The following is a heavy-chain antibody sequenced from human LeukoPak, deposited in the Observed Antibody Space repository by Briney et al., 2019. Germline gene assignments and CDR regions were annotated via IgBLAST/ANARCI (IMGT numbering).Heavy chain of an antibody. CDR2: IIPILGIA. D-gene: IGHD4-17*01. CDR1: GGTFSSYA. Sequence: SVKVSCKASGGTFSSYAISWVRQAPGQGLEWMGRIIPILGIANYAQKFQGRVTITADKSTSTAYMELSSLRSEDTAVYYCASSLMESDYGDYENDYWGQGTLVTVSS. V-gene: IGHV1-69*04. CDR3: ASSLMESDYGDYENDY. J-gene: IGHJ4*02.